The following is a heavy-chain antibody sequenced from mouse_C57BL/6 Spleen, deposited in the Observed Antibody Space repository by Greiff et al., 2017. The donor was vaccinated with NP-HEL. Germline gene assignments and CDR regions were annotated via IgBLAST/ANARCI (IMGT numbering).Heavy chain of an antibody. CDR1: GYTFTSYW. CDR2: IHPNSGST. D-gene: IGHD1-1*01. V-gene: IGHV1-64*01. J-gene: IGHJ2*01. Sequence: QVQLQQPGAELVKPGASVKLSCKASGYTFTSYWMHWVKQRPGQGLEWIGMIHPNSGSTNYNEKFKGKATLTVDKSSSTAHMELRSLTSEDSAVYYCAFYYGSRGYFDYWGQGTTLTVSS. CDR3: AFYYGSRGYFDY.